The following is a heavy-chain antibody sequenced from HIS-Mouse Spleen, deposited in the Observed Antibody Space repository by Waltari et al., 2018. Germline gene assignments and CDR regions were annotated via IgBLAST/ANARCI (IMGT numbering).Heavy chain of an antibody. Sequence: QVQLQESGPGLVKPSETLSLTCTVSGGSISSYYWSWTRQPPGKGLAGIGYIYYSGSTNYNPSLKSRVTISVDTSKNQFSLKLSSVTAADTAVYYCARKLGMVGAFDIWGQGTMVTVSS. J-gene: IGHJ3*02. V-gene: IGHV4-59*01. CDR2: IYYSGST. CDR3: ARKLGMVGAFDI. D-gene: IGHD7-27*01. CDR1: GGSISSYY.